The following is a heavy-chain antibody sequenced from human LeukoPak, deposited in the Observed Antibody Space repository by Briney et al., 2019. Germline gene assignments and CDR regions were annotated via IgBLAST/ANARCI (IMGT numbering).Heavy chain of an antibody. CDR3: ARSQVLDY. CDR1: GYTFTGYY. J-gene: IGHJ4*02. CDR2: INPNTGDT. Sequence: EASVKVSCKASGYTFTGYYIHWVRQAPGQGLEWMGWINPNTGDTKYAQNFQGRVTMTRDTSIITAYMELSGLRSDDTAVYYCARSQVLDYWGQGALVTVS. V-gene: IGHV1-2*02.